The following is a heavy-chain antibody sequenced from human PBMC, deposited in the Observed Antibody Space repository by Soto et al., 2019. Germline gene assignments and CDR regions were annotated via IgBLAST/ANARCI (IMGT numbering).Heavy chain of an antibody. J-gene: IGHJ4*02. D-gene: IGHD4-4*01. Sequence: EVQLVESGGGLIQPGGSLTLSCAASGFSVSNNHMNWVRQAPGKGLEWVSLIYSGRYTYYAESVKGRFTISRDNSKNTLFLQMDSLRGEDTAVYFCAKETVGPFDYWGKGALVTVSS. CDR3: AKETVGPFDY. V-gene: IGHV3-53*01. CDR2: IYSGRYT. CDR1: GFSVSNNH.